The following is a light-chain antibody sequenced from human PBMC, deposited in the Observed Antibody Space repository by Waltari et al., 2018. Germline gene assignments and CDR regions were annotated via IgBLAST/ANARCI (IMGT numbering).Light chain of an antibody. V-gene: IGKV3-15*01. CDR3: HQYNNWPPGGT. CDR2: TAS. J-gene: IGKJ1*01. CDR1: QSVGIN. Sequence: EIVMTQSPAALSASPGERATLSCMARQSVGINLAWYQQKPGQAPRLLISTASTRATGIPARFSGSGSGTEFTLTINSLQSEDSAIYYCHQYNNWPPGGTFGQGTKVELK.